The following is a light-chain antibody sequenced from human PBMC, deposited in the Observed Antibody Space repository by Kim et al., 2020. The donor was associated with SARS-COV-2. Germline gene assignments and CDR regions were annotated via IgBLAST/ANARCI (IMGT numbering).Light chain of an antibody. J-gene: IGLJ2*01. V-gene: IGLV10-54*01. CDR1: SNNVGNRG. CDR2: RNN. Sequence: QAGLTQPPSVSKDLRQTATLTCTGNSNNVGNRGAAWLQQHQGHPPKLLSYRNNNRPSGISERFSASRSGNTASLTIIGLQPEDEADYFCSTWDSSLSALVFGGGTQLTVL. CDR3: STWDSSLSALV.